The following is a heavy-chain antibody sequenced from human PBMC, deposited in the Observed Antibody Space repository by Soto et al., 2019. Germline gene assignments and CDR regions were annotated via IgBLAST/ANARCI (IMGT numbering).Heavy chain of an antibody. J-gene: IGHJ5*02. Sequence: GASVKVSCKASGYTFTGYYMHWVRQAPGQGLEWMGWINPNSGGTNYAQKFQGRVTMTRDTSISTAYMELSRLRSDDTAVYYCARGVVVVAALYNWFDPWGQGTLVTVSS. V-gene: IGHV1-2*02. CDR3: ARGVVVVAALYNWFDP. CDR1: GYTFTGYY. CDR2: INPNSGGT. D-gene: IGHD2-15*01.